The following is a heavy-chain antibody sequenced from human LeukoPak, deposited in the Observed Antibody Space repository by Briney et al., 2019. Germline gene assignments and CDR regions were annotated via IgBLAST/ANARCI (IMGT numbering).Heavy chain of an antibody. V-gene: IGHV1-46*01. Sequence: GASVKVSRKASGYTFTSYYMHWVRQAPGQGLEWMGIINPSGGRTSYAQKFQGRVTMTRDMSTSTVYMELSSLRSEDTAVYYCAREGHIVGLRAFDIWGQGTMVTVSS. CDR2: INPSGGRT. D-gene: IGHD2-21*01. CDR1: GYTFTSYY. J-gene: IGHJ3*02. CDR3: AREGHIVGLRAFDI.